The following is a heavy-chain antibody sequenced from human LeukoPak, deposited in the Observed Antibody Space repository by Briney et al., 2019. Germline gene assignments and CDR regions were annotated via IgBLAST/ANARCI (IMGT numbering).Heavy chain of an antibody. CDR3: ARGTVEFDY. D-gene: IGHD3-3*01. Sequence: SETLSLTCTVSGGSVSSGTYYWHWIRQPPGKGLEWIGSTYSSGSTNYNPSLKSRVTISKDTSKNQLSLRLSSVTAANTAVYYCARGTVEFDYWGLGTLVTASS. CDR2: TYSSGST. V-gene: IGHV4-61*01. J-gene: IGHJ4*02. CDR1: GGSVSSGTYY.